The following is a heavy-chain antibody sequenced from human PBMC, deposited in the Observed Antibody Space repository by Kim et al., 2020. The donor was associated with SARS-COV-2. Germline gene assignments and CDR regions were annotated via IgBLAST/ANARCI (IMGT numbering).Heavy chain of an antibody. CDR1: GFTFSSYA. J-gene: IGHJ6*02. Sequence: GGSLRLSCAASGFTFSSYAMSWVRQAPGKGLEWVSAISGSGGSTYYADSVKGRFTISRDNSKNTLYLQMNSLRAEDTAVYYCAKSLRKVYYYYGMDVWGQGTTVTVSS. V-gene: IGHV3-23*01. D-gene: IGHD4-17*01. CDR2: ISGSGGST. CDR3: AKSLRKVYYYYGMDV.